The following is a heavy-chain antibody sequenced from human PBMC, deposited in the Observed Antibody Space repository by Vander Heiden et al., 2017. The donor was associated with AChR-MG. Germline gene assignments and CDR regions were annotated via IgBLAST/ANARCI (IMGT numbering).Heavy chain of an antibody. CDR1: GFTFGSYW. CDR3: GTSGNSRY. J-gene: IGHJ4*02. V-gene: IGHV3-7*01. Sequence: EVQLVESGGGLVQPGGSLRLSCAASGFTFGSYWMNWVRQAPGKGLEWVANIQQDGSEEYYVDSVKGRFTISRDNAKNSLYLQMNSLRAEDTAVYYCGTSGNSRYWGQGTLVTVSS. CDR2: IQQDGSEE. D-gene: IGHD1-26*01.